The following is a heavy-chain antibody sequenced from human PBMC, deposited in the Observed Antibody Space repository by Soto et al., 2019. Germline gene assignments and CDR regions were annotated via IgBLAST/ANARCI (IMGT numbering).Heavy chain of an antibody. D-gene: IGHD2-15*01. Sequence: DVQLVETGGGLVQPGGSLRLSCAVSGFSSSSYAMNWVRQAPGKGLEWVSFISSRGTTIYYAYSVEGRFTISRDNAQNSLYLQMDSLRDEDTAVYYCVRQGFCSGASCNHYFYYYAMDVWGQGTTVIVSS. CDR3: VRQGFCSGASCNHYFYYYAMDV. V-gene: IGHV3-48*02. J-gene: IGHJ6*02. CDR1: GFSSSSYA. CDR2: ISSRGTTI.